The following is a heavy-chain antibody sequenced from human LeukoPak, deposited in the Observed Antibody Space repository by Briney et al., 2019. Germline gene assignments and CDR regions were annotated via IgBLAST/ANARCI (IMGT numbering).Heavy chain of an antibody. V-gene: IGHV3-23*01. CDR2: ISGSGDNT. CDR1: GFTFSSYV. CDR3: ARRGSRLPIAIFYYYMDV. J-gene: IGHJ6*03. D-gene: IGHD2-21*01. Sequence: GGSLRLSCAASGFTFSSYVMHWVRQAPGKGLEWVSAISGSGDNTYYADSVKGRFTISRDSSKNTMYLQMNSLRAEDTAIYYCARRGSRLPIAIFYYYMDVWGKGTTVTIS.